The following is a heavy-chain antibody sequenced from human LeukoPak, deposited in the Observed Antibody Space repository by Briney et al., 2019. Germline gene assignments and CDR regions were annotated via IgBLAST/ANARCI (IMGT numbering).Heavy chain of an antibody. CDR3: ARDRDYDFWSGYYRPYWYFDL. CDR1: GGSISSYY. CDR2: IYYSGST. J-gene: IGHJ2*01. D-gene: IGHD3-3*01. Sequence: SETLSLTCTVSGGSISSYYWSWIRQPPGKGLEWIGYIYYSGSTNYNPSPKSRVTISVDTSKNQFSLKLSSVTAADTAVYYCARDRDYDFWSGYYRPYWYFDLWGRGTLVTVSS. V-gene: IGHV4-59*01.